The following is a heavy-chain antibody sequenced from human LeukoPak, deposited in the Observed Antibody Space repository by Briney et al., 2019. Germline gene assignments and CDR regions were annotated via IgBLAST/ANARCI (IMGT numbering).Heavy chain of an antibody. D-gene: IGHD4-23*01. CDR1: GLTISSNY. CDR2: LYSDGST. CDR3: ARRPDYGGTPTFDY. J-gene: IGHJ4*02. V-gene: IGHV3-66*01. Sequence: PGGSLRPSCAASGLTISSNYMSWVRQAPGKGLEWVSVLYSDGSTYYADSVKGRFTVSRDNSKNTLYLQMNSLRAEDTAMYFCARRPDYGGTPTFDYWGQGTLVTVSS.